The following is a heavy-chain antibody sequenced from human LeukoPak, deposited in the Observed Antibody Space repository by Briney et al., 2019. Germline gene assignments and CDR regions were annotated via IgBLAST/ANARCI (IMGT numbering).Heavy chain of an antibody. Sequence: PGGSLRLSCAASGFTFSRDDMSWVRQAPGKGLEWVSGISGSGDYTYYADSVKGRFTISRYNSKNTLYLQMNSLRAEDTAVYYCVKRSFWGQGTLVPVSS. CDR2: ISGSGDYT. V-gene: IGHV3-23*01. CDR1: GFTFSRDD. CDR3: VKRSF. J-gene: IGHJ4*02.